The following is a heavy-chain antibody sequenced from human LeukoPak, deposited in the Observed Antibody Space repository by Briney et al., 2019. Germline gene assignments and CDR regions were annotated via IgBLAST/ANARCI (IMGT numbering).Heavy chain of an antibody. Sequence: PSETLFLTCTVSGGSISSYYWGWIRQPPGKGLEWTGSIFYSGSTYYNPSLKSRVTISVDTSKNQFSLKLSSVTASDTAMYYCARLGYCDSSSCYLHYHYYMDVWGKGTTVTVSS. J-gene: IGHJ6*03. CDR3: ARLGYCDSSSCYLHYHYYMDV. CDR1: GGSISSYY. V-gene: IGHV4-39*01. D-gene: IGHD2-2*01. CDR2: IFYSGST.